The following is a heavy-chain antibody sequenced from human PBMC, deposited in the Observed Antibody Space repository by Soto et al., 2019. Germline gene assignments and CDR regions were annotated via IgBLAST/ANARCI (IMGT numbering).Heavy chain of an antibody. CDR1: GFTFNIYA. CDR2: ISFDGTKK. CDR3: AREDDYGYRYINYGLDV. V-gene: IGHV3-30-3*01. D-gene: IGHD4-17*01. J-gene: IGHJ6*02. Sequence: VGSLRLSCAASGFTFNIYALHWVRQAPGKGLEWVAVISFDGTKKYYSDSVKGRFTISRDNLKNTLYLQMNNLRVEDAALYFCAREDDYGYRYINYGLDVWGQGTTVTVSS.